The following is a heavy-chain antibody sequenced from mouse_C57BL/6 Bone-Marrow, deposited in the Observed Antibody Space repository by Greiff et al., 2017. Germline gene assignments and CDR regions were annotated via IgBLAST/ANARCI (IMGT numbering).Heavy chain of an antibody. J-gene: IGHJ3*01. CDR3: ARCGYYEGWFAY. Sequence: EVKLLESGPELVKPGASVKIPCKASGYTFTDYNMDWVKQSHGKRLEWIGDINPNNGGTIYNQKFKGQATLTVDKSSSTAYMEHRSLPSEDTAVYYCARCGYYEGWFAYWGQGTLVTVSA. CDR1: GYTFTDYN. CDR2: INPNNGGT. V-gene: IGHV1-18*01. D-gene: IGHD2-3*01.